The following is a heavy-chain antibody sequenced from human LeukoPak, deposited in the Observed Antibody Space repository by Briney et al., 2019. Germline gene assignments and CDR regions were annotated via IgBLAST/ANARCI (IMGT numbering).Heavy chain of an antibody. CDR3: AGDQRVRVWGSYRSFDC. D-gene: IGHD3-16*02. CDR2: IRYDGSNK. V-gene: IGHV3-30*02. J-gene: IGHJ4*02. CDR1: GFTFSSYG. Sequence: PGGSLRLSCAASGFTFSSYGMHWVRQAPGKGLEWVAFIRYDGSNKYYAYSVKRLFTISRDNSKDTLFLQMNSLRAEDKAVYYCAGDQRVRVWGSYRSFDCWGQGTLVTVSS.